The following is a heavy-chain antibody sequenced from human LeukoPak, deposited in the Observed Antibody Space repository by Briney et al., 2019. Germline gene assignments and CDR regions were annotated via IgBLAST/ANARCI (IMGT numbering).Heavy chain of an antibody. CDR1: GGSISDYY. V-gene: IGHV4-59*08. Sequence: PSETLSLTCTVSGGSISDYYRGWIRQPPGKGLEWIGYFYNSGSSTYNPSLKSRVTISVDTSKEQFSLKLSSVTAADTAVYYCARQHRGSSGYYCYYMDVWGKGTTVTVSS. D-gene: IGHD6-6*01. CDR2: FYNSGSS. CDR3: ARQHRGSSGYYCYYMDV. J-gene: IGHJ6*03.